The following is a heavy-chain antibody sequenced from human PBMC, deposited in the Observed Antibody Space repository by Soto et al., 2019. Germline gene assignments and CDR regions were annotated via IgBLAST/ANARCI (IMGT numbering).Heavy chain of an antibody. CDR1: GGTFSSYT. J-gene: IGHJ4*02. CDR3: ATRPDYYDSSGYSHDY. V-gene: IGHV1-69*02. D-gene: IGHD3-22*01. CDR2: IIPNLGIA. Sequence: QVQLVQSGAEVKKPGSSVKVSCKASGGTFSSYTISWVRQAPGQGLEWMGRIIPNLGIANYAQKFQGRVTITANKCTSAAYMELSSVRSEDTARYYCATRPDYYDSSGYSHDYWGQGTLVTVSS.